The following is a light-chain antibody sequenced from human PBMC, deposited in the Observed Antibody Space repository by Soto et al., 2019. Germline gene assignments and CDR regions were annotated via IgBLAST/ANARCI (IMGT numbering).Light chain of an antibody. CDR3: SSYAGSNNYV. CDR2: EVS. J-gene: IGLJ1*01. CDR1: SSDVGGYNY. Sequence: QSALTQPPSASGSPGQSVTISCTGTSSDVGGYNYVSWCQQHPGKAPKLMIYEVSKRPSGVPDRFSGSKSGNTAPLTVSGLQAEDEADYYCSSYAGSNNYVFGTGTKLTVL. V-gene: IGLV2-8*01.